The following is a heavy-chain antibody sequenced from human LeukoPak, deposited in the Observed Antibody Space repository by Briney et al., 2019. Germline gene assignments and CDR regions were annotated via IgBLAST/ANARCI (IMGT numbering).Heavy chain of an antibody. CDR1: GASLSVSGRN. CDR2: IYYSGST. CDR3: LSGHANAFDP. D-gene: IGHD3-9*01. Sequence: SETLSLTCTVSGASLSVSGRNCGWVRQPPGKGLEWIASIYYSGSTYYSPYLESRVPMSVETSKNQSSMKLSSLTATATAVYYCLSGHANAFDPWGQGNLVTVSP. V-gene: IGHV4-39*01. J-gene: IGHJ5*02.